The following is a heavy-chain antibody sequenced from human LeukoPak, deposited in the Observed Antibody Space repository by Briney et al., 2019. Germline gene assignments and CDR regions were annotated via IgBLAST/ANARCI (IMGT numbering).Heavy chain of an antibody. CDR2: IYYSGST. D-gene: IGHD2-2*01. CDR1: GGSISSYY. V-gene: IGHV4-59*01. Sequence: SETLSLTSTVSGGSISSYYWSWIRQPPGKGLEWIGYIYYSGSTNYNPSLKSRVTISVDTSKNQFSLKLSSVTAADTAVYYCARSSTSCYGVCYFDYWGQGTLVTVSS. J-gene: IGHJ4*02. CDR3: ARSSTSCYGVCYFDY.